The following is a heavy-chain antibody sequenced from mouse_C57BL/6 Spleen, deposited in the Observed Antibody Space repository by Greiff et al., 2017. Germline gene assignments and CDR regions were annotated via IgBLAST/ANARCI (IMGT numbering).Heavy chain of an antibody. V-gene: IGHV1-80*01. CDR1: GYAFSSYW. CDR2: IYPGDGDT. Sequence: VMLVESGAELVKPGASVKISCKASGYAFSSYWMNWVKQRPGKGLEWIGQIYPGDGDTNYNGKFKGKATLTADKSSSTAYMQLSSLTSEDSAVYFCARSYYYGSSLFDYWGQGTTLTVSS. CDR3: ARSYYYGSSLFDY. D-gene: IGHD1-1*01. J-gene: IGHJ2*01.